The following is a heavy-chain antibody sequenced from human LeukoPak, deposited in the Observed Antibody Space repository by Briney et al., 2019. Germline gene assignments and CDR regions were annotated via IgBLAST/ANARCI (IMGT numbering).Heavy chain of an antibody. V-gene: IGHV4-39*07. D-gene: IGHD3-22*01. Sequence: PSETLSLTCTVSGDSISSRSSYWGWIRQPPGKGLEWIGSMYYSGNTYYNPSLKSRVTISVDTSKNQFSLKLSSVTAADTAVYYCAREGYFLLNWFDPWGQGTLVTVSS. CDR2: MYYSGNT. J-gene: IGHJ5*02. CDR1: GDSISSRSSY. CDR3: AREGYFLLNWFDP.